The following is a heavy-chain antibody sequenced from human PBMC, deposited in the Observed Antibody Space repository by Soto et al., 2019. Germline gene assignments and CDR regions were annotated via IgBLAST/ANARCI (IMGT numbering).Heavy chain of an antibody. CDR3: AISIVGATYAFDI. CDR2: INPNSGGT. J-gene: IGHJ3*02. CDR1: GYTFTGYY. Sequence: VKVSCKASGYTFTGYYMHWVRQAPGQGLEWMGWINPNSGGTNYAQKFQGRVTMTRDTSISTAYMELSRLRSDDTAVYYCAISIVGATYAFDIWGQGTMVTVSS. V-gene: IGHV1-2*02. D-gene: IGHD1-26*01.